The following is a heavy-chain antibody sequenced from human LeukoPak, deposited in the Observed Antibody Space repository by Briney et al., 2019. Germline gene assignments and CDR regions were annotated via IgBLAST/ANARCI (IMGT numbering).Heavy chain of an antibody. CDR2: IYYSGST. Sequence: SETLSLTCTVSGGSISSGDYYWSWIRQPPGKGLEWIGSIYYSGSTYYNPSLKSRVTISVDTSKYQFSLKLSSVTAADTAVYYCARLDVDTAMVSYWGQGTLVTVSS. CDR1: GGSISSGDYY. CDR3: ARLDVDTAMVSY. D-gene: IGHD5-18*01. J-gene: IGHJ4*02. V-gene: IGHV4-39*01.